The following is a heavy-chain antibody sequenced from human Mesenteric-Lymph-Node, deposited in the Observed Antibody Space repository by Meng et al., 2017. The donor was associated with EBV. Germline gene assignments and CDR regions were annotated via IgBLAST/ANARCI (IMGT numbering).Heavy chain of an antibody. Sequence: QVQLVQSGAEVKKPGASVKVSCKGSGYTFSNYGTCWVRQAPGQGLEWMGWISAYNGDTYYAQRFQGRVTMTTDTSATTAYMELTSLTSDDTAVYYCARQNGDYDYWGQGTLVTVSS. V-gene: IGHV1-18*01. J-gene: IGHJ4*02. CDR1: GYTFSNYG. CDR3: ARQNGDYDY. CDR2: ISAYNGDT. D-gene: IGHD4-17*01.